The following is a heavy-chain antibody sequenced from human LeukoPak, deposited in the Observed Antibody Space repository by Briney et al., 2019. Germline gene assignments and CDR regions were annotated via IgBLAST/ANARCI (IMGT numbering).Heavy chain of an antibody. J-gene: IGHJ2*01. CDR3: ARRMTTAYWYFDL. D-gene: IGHD4-17*01. V-gene: IGHV4-61*03. CDR1: GDSFSSGFYY. Sequence: SETLSLTCTVSGDSFSSGFYYWSWIRQPPGKGLEWIGYIYYSGSTNYNPSLKSRVTISVDTSKNHFSLKLSSVTATDTAVYYCARRMTTAYWYFDLWGRGTLVTVSS. CDR2: IYYSGST.